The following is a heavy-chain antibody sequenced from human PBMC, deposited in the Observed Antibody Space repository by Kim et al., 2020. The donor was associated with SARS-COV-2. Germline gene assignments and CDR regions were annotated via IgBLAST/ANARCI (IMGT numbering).Heavy chain of an antibody. CDR3: ARGGQMTTINSLDY. D-gene: IGHD4-4*01. Sequence: GGSLRLSCAASGFTFSNYWMHWVRQAPGKGLVWVSRIKSDGTDPSYADSVKGRFTISRDNAKNTLNLQMYSLRVEDTAVYYCARGGQMTTINSLDYWGQGIRVRVSS. CDR2: IKSDGTDP. J-gene: IGHJ4*02. V-gene: IGHV3-74*01. CDR1: GFTFSNYW.